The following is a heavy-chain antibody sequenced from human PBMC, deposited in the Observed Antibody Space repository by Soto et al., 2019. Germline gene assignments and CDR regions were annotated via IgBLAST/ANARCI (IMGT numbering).Heavy chain of an antibody. D-gene: IGHD3-3*01. J-gene: IGHJ4*02. CDR2: ISYDGSNR. CDR1: GFTFNSYG. CDR3: AAPRSGVAETGLDC. V-gene: IGHV3-30*03. Sequence: QVQLVESGGGVVQPGRSLRLSCAASGFTFNSYGMHWVRQAPGKGLEWVAVISYDGSNRYYADSVKGRFTISRDNSKNTLYLQMNSRRAEDTALYYCAAPRSGVAETGLDCWGKGTLITVSS.